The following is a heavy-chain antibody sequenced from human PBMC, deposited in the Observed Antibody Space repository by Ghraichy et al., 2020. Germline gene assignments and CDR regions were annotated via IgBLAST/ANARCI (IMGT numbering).Heavy chain of an antibody. V-gene: IGHV1-69*13. CDR3: ARERIPTYYYDSSGPNDAFDI. J-gene: IGHJ3*02. CDR1: GGTFSSYA. D-gene: IGHD3-22*01. Sequence: SVKVSCKASGGTFSSYAISWVRQAPGQGLEWMGGIIPIFGTANYAQKFQGRVTITADESTSTAYMELSSLRSEDTAVYYCARERIPTYYYDSSGPNDAFDIGGKGRMVTVAS. CDR2: IIPIFGTA.